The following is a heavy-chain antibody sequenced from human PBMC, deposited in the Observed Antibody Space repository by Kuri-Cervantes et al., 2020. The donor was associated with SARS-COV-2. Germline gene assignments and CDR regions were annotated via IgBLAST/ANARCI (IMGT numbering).Heavy chain of an antibody. J-gene: IGHJ3*02. Sequence: GESLKISCAASGFTFSSYSMNWVRQAPGKGLEWVSYISSSSSTIYYADSVKGRFTISRDNAKSSLYLQMNSLRAEDTAVYYCASLGAFDIWGQGTMVTVSS. CDR3: ASLGAFDI. CDR2: ISSSSSTI. V-gene: IGHV3-48*01. CDR1: GFTFSSYS.